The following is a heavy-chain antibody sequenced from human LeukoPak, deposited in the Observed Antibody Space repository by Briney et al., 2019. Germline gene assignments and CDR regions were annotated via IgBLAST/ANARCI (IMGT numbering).Heavy chain of an antibody. Sequence: PSETLSLTCAVYGGSFSGYYWSWIRQPPGKGLEWIGEINHSGSTNYNPSLKSRVTISVDTSKNQFSLKLSSVTAADTAVYYCARTTKHQFKWAGFDPWGQGTLVTVSS. J-gene: IGHJ5*02. CDR1: GGSFSGYY. D-gene: IGHD1-1*01. CDR2: INHSGST. V-gene: IGHV4-34*01. CDR3: ARTTKHQFKWAGFDP.